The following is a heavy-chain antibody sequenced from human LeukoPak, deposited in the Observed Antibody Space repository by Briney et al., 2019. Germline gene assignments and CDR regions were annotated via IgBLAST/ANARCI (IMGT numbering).Heavy chain of an antibody. J-gene: IGHJ4*02. CDR1: GYIFTDYY. D-gene: IGHD7-27*01. CDR3: ARDLASTPHWELDY. Sequence: GASVKVSCKASGYIFTDYYIHWVRQSHAQGLEWMGRINPKSGGTDDAQVFQGRVTMTRDSSINTVHLYLSSLTSDDTAVYYCARDLASTPHWELDYWGQGSPATVSP. V-gene: IGHV1-2*06. CDR2: INPKSGGT.